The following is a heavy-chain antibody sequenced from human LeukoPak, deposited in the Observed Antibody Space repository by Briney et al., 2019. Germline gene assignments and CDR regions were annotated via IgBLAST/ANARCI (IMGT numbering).Heavy chain of an antibody. Sequence: GGSLRLSRAASGFTVSSNYVSWVRQLPGKGLEWVSVIYRGGSTYYADSVKGRFTISRDNSKNTLYLQMNSLRAEDTAVYYCARAMGCTSTTCRNNWFDPWGQGTLVTVSS. J-gene: IGHJ5*02. D-gene: IGHD2-2*01. CDR1: GFTVSSNY. CDR2: IYRGGST. CDR3: ARAMGCTSTTCRNNWFDP. V-gene: IGHV3-66*02.